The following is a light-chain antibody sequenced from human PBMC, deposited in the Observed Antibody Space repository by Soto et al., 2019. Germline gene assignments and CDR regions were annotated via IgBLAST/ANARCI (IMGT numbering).Light chain of an antibody. Sequence: QSVLTQPRSVSGSPGQSVTISCTGTSSDVGAYKYVSWYQQYPGKAPQLMIYDVNERPSGVPYRFSGSKSGNTASLTISGLQAEDEADYYCGSYAGTYTWVFGGGTKVTVL. J-gene: IGLJ3*02. CDR2: DVN. CDR1: SSDVGAYKY. V-gene: IGLV2-11*01. CDR3: GSYAGTYTWV.